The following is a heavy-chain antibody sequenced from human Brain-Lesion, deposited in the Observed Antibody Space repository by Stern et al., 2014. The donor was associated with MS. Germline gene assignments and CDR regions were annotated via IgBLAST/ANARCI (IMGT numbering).Heavy chain of an antibody. CDR3: ARPPIPDFGFSGHHPAFDY. D-gene: IGHD5-12*01. J-gene: IGHJ4*02. V-gene: IGHV3-30-3*01. CDR1: GFTFSHYA. CDR2: ISFDGNNK. Sequence: QVQLVESGGGVVQPGRSLRLSCAASGFTFSHYAMYWVRQAPGKGLEWVAVISFDGNNKDYADSIKGRFTIFRDNSKNTLYLQMNRLRSEDTAVYYRARPPIPDFGFSGHHPAFDYWGPGTLVTVSS.